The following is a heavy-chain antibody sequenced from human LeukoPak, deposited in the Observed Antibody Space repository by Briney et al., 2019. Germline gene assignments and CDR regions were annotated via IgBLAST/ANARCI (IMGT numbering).Heavy chain of an antibody. CDR3: ARTLKQAYYYDSSGYSYYFDY. CDR1: GYTFTGYY. Sequence: ASVKVSCKASGYTFTGYYMHWVRQAPGQGLEWMGWINPNSGGTNYAQKFQGRVTMTRDTSISTAYMELSRLRSDDTAVYYCARTLKQAYYYDSSGYSYYFDYWGREPWSPSPQ. J-gene: IGHJ4*02. D-gene: IGHD3-22*01. V-gene: IGHV1-2*02. CDR2: INPNSGGT.